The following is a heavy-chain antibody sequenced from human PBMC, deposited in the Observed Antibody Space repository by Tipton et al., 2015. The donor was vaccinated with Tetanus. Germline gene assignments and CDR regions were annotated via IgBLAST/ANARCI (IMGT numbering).Heavy chain of an antibody. CDR2: VENGGTA. Sequence: TLSLTCTVSGDFITSTSYYWGWIRQAPGKGLEWIGAVENGGTAYYNPSLRSRVTISRDTSKNQVSLRLTSVTAADTAIYYCARGRGTYYGGKYYYGMDVWGQGTTVTVSS. V-gene: IGHV4-39*01. CDR3: ARGRGTYYGGKYYYGMDV. CDR1: GDFITSTSYY. J-gene: IGHJ6*02. D-gene: IGHD1-26*01.